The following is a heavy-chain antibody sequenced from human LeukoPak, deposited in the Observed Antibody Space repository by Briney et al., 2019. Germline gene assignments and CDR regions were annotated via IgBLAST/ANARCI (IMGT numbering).Heavy chain of an antibody. Sequence: GGSLRLSCAASGFTFSSYAMHWVRQAPGKGLEGVAVISYDGSNKYYADSVKGRFTISRDNSKNTLYLQMNSLRAEDTAVYYCARDRVSDYYGSGSLHGMDVWGQGTTVTVSS. J-gene: IGHJ6*02. CDR3: ARDRVSDYYGSGSLHGMDV. CDR2: ISYDGSNK. V-gene: IGHV3-30-3*01. D-gene: IGHD3-10*01. CDR1: GFTFSSYA.